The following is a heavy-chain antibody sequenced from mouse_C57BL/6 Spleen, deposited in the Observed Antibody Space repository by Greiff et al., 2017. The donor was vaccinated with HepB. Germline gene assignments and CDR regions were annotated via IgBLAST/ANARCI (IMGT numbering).Heavy chain of an antibody. CDR2: IYPGDGDT. CDR3: AREESPAWFAY. Sequence: QVQLQQSGPELVKPGASVKISCKASGYAFSSSWMNWVKQRPGKGLEWIGRIYPGDGDTNYNGKFKGKATMTADKSSSPAYMQLSSLTSEDSAVYFCAREESPAWFAYWGQGTLVTVSA. J-gene: IGHJ3*01. CDR1: GYAFSSSW. V-gene: IGHV1-82*01.